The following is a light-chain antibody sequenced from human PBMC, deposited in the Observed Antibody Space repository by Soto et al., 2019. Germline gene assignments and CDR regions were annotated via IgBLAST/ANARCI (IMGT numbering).Light chain of an antibody. CDR3: TSYTDSNIYV. CDR2: EVI. CDR1: SSDVGNYNY. V-gene: IGLV2-8*01. Sequence: QSVLTQPPSASGSPGQSVTISCTGSSSDVGNYNYVSWYQQHPGKAPKLMIYEVIKRPSGVPARFSGSKSGNTASLTVSGLQADDEADYYCTSYTDSNIYVFGSGTKVTVL. J-gene: IGLJ1*01.